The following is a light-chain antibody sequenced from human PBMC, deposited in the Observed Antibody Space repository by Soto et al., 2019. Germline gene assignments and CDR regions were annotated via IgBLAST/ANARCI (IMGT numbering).Light chain of an antibody. J-gene: IGKJ4*01. Sequence: EIVLTQSPGTLSLSPGERATISCRASQSVSSSYLAWYQQKPGQAPRLLIYGASSRATGIPDRFSGSGSGTDFTLTISRLEPEDFAVSYCQQYGSSPTFGGGTKVEIK. CDR2: GAS. V-gene: IGKV3-20*01. CDR1: QSVSSSY. CDR3: QQYGSSPT.